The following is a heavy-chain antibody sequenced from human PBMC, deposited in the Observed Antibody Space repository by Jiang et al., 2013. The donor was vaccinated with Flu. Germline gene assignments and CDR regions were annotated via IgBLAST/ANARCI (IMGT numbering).Heavy chain of an antibody. J-gene: IGHJ4*02. CDR3: ASFRATHDY. Sequence: TNYNPSLKSRVTISVDTSKNQFSLKLSSVTAADTAVYYCASFRATHDYWGQGTLVTVSS. D-gene: IGHD2-15*01. V-gene: IGHV4-59*01. CDR2: T.